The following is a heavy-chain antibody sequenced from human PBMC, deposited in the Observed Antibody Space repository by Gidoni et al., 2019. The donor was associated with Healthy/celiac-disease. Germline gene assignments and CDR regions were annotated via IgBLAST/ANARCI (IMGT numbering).Heavy chain of an antibody. V-gene: IGHV1-69*04. CDR2: IIPILGIA. CDR1: GGTFSSYA. D-gene: IGHD1-26*01. Sequence: QVQLVQSGAEVKKPGSSVKVSCKASGGTFSSYAISWVRQAPGQGLEWMGRIIPILGIANYAQKFQGRVTITADKSTSTAYMELSSLRSEDTAVYYCARGRPIQWELGNQYGMDVWGQGTTVTVSS. CDR3: ARGRPIQWELGNQYGMDV. J-gene: IGHJ6*02.